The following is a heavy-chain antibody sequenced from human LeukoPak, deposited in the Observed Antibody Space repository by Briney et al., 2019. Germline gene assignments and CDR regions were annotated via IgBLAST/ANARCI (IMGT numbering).Heavy chain of an antibody. Sequence: GGSLRLSCAASGFTFSSYAMHWVRQAPGKGLEWGAVISYDGSNKYYADSVKGRFTISRDNSKNTLYLQMNSLRAEDTAVYYCARENWDHDAFDIWGQGTMVTVSS. CDR3: ARENWDHDAFDI. CDR2: ISYDGSNK. CDR1: GFTFSSYA. V-gene: IGHV3-30*04. D-gene: IGHD7-27*01. J-gene: IGHJ3*02.